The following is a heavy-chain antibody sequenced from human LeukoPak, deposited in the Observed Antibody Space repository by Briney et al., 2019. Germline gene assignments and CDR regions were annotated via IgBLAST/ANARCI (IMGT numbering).Heavy chain of an antibody. CDR2: ISSSGSTI. J-gene: IGHJ4*02. CDR1: GFTFSSYE. CDR3: ARPAANYCSGGSCYFDY. V-gene: IGHV3-48*03. Sequence: GSLRLSCAASGFTFSSYEMNWVRQAPGKGLEWVSYISSSGSTIYYADSVKGRFTISRDNAKNSLYLQMNSLRAEDTAVYYCARPAANYCSGGSCYFDYWGQGTLVTVSS. D-gene: IGHD2-15*01.